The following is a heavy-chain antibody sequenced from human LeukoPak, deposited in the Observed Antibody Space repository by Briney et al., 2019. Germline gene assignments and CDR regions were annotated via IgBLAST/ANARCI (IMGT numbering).Heavy chain of an antibody. D-gene: IGHD3-22*01. V-gene: IGHV4-34*01. CDR2: INHSGST. CDR1: GGSFSGYY. CDR3: ARRVSTMIVVVIGVFDY. J-gene: IGHJ4*02. Sequence: SGTLSLTCAVYGGSFSGYYWGWIRQPPGKGLEWIGEINHSGSTNYNPSLKSRVTISVDTSKNQFSLKLSSVTAADTAVYYCARRVSTMIVVVIGVFDYWGQGTLVTVSS.